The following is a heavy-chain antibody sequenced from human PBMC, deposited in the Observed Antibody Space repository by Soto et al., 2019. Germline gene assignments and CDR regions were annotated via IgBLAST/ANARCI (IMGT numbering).Heavy chain of an antibody. CDR2: ISHAGRVT. CDR1: GFTFNGLS. CDR3: AREPYGDSQYFDY. D-gene: IGHD2-21*02. V-gene: IGHV3-30*04. J-gene: IGHJ4*02. Sequence: QVQLVESGGGMVQPGTSLRLSCAASGFTFNGLSLHWVRQRPDKGLEWVAVISHAGRVTFYADFVKGRFTVSRDNSQNTIYLQVNSQRAEDTAVYYCAREPYGDSQYFDYWGQGTLVTVSS.